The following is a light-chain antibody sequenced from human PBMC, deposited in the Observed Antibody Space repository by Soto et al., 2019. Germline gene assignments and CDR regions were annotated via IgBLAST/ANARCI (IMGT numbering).Light chain of an antibody. Sequence: EIVLTQSPGTLSLSQGERATLSCRASQSLRNNYLAWYQQKPGQTPRLLIHSASSRATGIPARFSGSGSGTDFTLTISRLEPEDWGVYYCQQFNNSPLALGGGTKVEIK. J-gene: IGKJ4*01. CDR2: SAS. CDR3: QQFNNSPLA. CDR1: QSLRNNY. V-gene: IGKV3-20*01.